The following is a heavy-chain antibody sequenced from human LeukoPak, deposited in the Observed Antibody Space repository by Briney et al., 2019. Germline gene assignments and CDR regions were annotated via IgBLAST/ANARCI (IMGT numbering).Heavy chain of an antibody. J-gene: IGHJ4*02. CDR3: TKAAFYYTSGSLDY. Sequence: GGSLTLSCAASAFTFINTWMNCVRHAPGNGLEWLRRVKTKADGGTADYAAAVKGRFTISRDDSKNTLYLQMNSLKTEDTAMYFCTKAAFYYTSGSLDYWGQGTLVTVSS. CDR2: VKTKADGGTA. CDR1: AFTFINTW. D-gene: IGHD3-10*01. V-gene: IGHV3-15*07.